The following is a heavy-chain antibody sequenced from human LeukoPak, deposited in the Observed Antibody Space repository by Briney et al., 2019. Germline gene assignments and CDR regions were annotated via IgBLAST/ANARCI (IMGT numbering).Heavy chain of an antibody. CDR3: ARDRGARWRDGMDV. V-gene: IGHV3-21*01. J-gene: IGHJ6*02. D-gene: IGHD4-23*01. Sequence: PGGSLRLSCAASGFTFSSYSMNWVRQAPGKGLEWVSSISSSSSYIYYADSVKGRFTISRDNAKNSLYLQMNSLRAEDTAVYYCARDRGARWRDGMDVWGQGTTVTVSS. CDR1: GFTFSSYS. CDR2: ISSSSSYI.